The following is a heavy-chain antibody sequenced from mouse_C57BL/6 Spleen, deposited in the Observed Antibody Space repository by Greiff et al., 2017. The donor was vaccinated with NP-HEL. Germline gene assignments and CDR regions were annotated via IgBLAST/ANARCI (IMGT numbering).Heavy chain of an antibody. V-gene: IGHV1-55*01. Sequence: VQLQQPGAELVKPGASVKMSCKASGYTFTSYWITWVKQRPGQGLEWIGDIYPGSGSTNYNEKFKSKATLTVDTSSSTAYMQLSSLTSEDSAVYYCARPFITTVVAPYYAMDYWGQGTSVTVSS. J-gene: IGHJ4*01. CDR3: ARPFITTVVAPYYAMDY. CDR1: GYTFTSYW. CDR2: IYPGSGST. D-gene: IGHD1-1*01.